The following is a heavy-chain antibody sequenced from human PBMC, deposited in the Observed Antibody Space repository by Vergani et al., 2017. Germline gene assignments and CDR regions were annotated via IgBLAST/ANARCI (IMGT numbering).Heavy chain of an antibody. D-gene: IGHD2-2*01. Sequence: EVQLVESGGGLVKPGGSLRLSCAASGFTFSNAWMSWVRQAPGKGLEWVGRIKSKTDGGTTDYAAPVKGRFTISRDDSKNTLYLQMNSLKTEDTAVYYCTTDRYCSSTSCPFDYWGQRTLVTVSS. CDR3: TTDRYCSSTSCPFDY. CDR2: IKSKTDGGTT. J-gene: IGHJ4*02. V-gene: IGHV3-15*01. CDR1: GFTFSNAW.